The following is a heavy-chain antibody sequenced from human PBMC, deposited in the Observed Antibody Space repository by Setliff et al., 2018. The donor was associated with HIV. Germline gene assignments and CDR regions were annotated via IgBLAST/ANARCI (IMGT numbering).Heavy chain of an antibody. CDR1: GFTFDEYA. CDR2: IGWNGVSI. V-gene: IGHV3-9*01. Sequence: GGSLRLSCVASGFTFDEYALHWVRQVPGKGLEWVSSIGWNGVSIAYADSVKGRFTISRDNAKNSLFLQMNSLRAEDTAVYYCARDRGLGSSSPGRYYYVDVWGKGTTVTVSS. D-gene: IGHD6-13*01. CDR3: ARDRGLGSSSPGRYYYVDV. J-gene: IGHJ6*03.